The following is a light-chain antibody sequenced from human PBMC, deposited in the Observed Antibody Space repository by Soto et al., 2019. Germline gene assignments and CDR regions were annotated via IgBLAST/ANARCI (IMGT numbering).Light chain of an antibody. CDR3: SSYTSSNTDV. J-gene: IGLJ1*01. CDR1: SSDIGSYNF. CDR2: EVS. V-gene: IGLV2-14*01. Sequence: QSVLTQPASVSGSPGQSITISCTGTSSDIGSYNFVSWYRHHPGKAPKLMIFEVSNRPLGVSNRFSGSKSGNTASLTISGLRAEDEADYYCSSYTSSNTDVFGTGTKVTVL.